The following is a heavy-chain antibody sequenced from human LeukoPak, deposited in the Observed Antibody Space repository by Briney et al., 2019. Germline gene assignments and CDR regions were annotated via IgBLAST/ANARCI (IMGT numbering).Heavy chain of an antibody. CDR3: AREYINYVQDY. D-gene: IGHD4-11*01. CDR2: IWSDGSYK. CDR1: GFTFRTHG. Sequence: PGGSLRLSCAASGFTFRTHGMHWVRQVPGKGLEWVAVIWSDGSYKYYADSVKGRFTISRDFSKNTLYLQTNSLRAEDTAVYYCAREYINYVQDYWGQGTLVTVSS. V-gene: IGHV3-33*01. J-gene: IGHJ4*02.